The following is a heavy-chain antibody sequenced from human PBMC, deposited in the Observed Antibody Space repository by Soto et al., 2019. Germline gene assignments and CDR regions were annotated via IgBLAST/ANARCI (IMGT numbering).Heavy chain of an antibody. Sequence: GASVKVSCKASGCTFSSYAISWVRQAPGQGLEWMGGIIPYYGNTNYAQKFQGRVTITTDTSTSTAYMELRSLRSDDTAVYYCARDQRTFTRVIAARSFDYWGQGTLVTVSS. CDR2: IIPYYGNT. V-gene: IGHV1-18*01. CDR3: ARDQRTFTRVIAARSFDY. CDR1: GCTFSSYA. J-gene: IGHJ4*02. D-gene: IGHD6-6*01.